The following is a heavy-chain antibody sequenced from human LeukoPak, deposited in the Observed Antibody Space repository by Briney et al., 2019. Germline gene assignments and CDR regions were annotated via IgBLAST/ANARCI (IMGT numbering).Heavy chain of an antibody. V-gene: IGHV3-23*01. CDR2: ISGSGDST. CDR1: SCSFSRYA. Sequence: GGSLSLSCAASSCSFSRYAMSWVRQAPGKGLEWVSAISGSGDSTYYADSVKGRFTISRDNSKNTLYLQMNSLRAEDTAVYYCGLNHLFDYWGQGTLVTVSS. CDR3: GLNHLFDY. J-gene: IGHJ4*02. D-gene: IGHD1-14*01.